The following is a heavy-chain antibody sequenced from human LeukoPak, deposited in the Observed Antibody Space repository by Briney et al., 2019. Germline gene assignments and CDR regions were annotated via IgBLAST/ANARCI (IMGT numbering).Heavy chain of an antibody. CDR2: IYYSGRT. V-gene: IGHV4-59*01. CDR3: ARVNLAFDI. Sequence: PSETLSLTCTVSGGSISSYYWSWIRQPPGKGLEWIGYIYYSGRTNYNPSLKSRVTISVDTSKNQFSLKLSSVTAADTAVYYCARVNLAFDIWGQGTMVTVSS. J-gene: IGHJ3*02. CDR1: GGSISSYY.